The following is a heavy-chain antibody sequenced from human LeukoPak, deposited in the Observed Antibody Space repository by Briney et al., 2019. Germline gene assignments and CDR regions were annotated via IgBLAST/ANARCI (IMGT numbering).Heavy chain of an antibody. CDR3: AKDRSRGTSWHSHDY. CDR1: GLTFSSFG. J-gene: IGHJ4*02. Sequence: GGSLRLSCTASGLTFSSFGMNWVRQAPGKGLEWVSAISVSGGRTYYADSVKGRFTISRDNSKDTLFLQMNSLRDEDTAVYYCAKDRSRGTSWHSHDYWGQGTLVTVSS. CDR2: ISVSGGRT. V-gene: IGHV3-23*01. D-gene: IGHD6-13*01.